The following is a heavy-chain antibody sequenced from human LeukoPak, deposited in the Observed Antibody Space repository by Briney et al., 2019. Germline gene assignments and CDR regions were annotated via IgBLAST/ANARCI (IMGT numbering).Heavy chain of an antibody. CDR1: GFTFSSYS. J-gene: IGHJ4*02. CDR3: ARALPSYSSSWYGGFSVGGFDY. V-gene: IGHV3-21*01. D-gene: IGHD6-13*01. CDR2: ISSSSSYI. Sequence: GGSLRLSCAASGFTFSSYSMNWVRQAPGKGLEWVSSISSSSSYIYYADSVKGRFTISRDNAKNSLCLQMNSLRAEDTAVYYCARALPSYSSSWYGGFSVGGFDYWGQGTLVTVSS.